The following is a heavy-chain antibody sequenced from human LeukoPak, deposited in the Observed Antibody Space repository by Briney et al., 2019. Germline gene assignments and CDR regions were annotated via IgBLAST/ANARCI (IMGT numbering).Heavy chain of an antibody. D-gene: IGHD1-14*01. J-gene: IGHJ3*02. CDR3: ARDFRHGTIEPDDAFDI. CDR1: GFPFSSYA. CDR2: ISYDGSNK. Sequence: GSLRLSCAASGFPFSSYAMHRVRQAPGKGLEWVAVISYDGSNKYYADSAKGRFTISRDNSKNTLCLQMNSLRAEDTAVYYCARDFRHGTIEPDDAFDIWGQGTMVTVSS. V-gene: IGHV3-30-3*01.